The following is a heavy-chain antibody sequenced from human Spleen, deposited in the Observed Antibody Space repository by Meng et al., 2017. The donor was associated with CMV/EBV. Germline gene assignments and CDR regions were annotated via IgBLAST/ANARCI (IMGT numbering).Heavy chain of an antibody. CDR2: IYYSGST. D-gene: IGHD3-10*01. V-gene: IGHV4-59*01. J-gene: IGHJ4*02. Sequence: GSLRLSCAASGFTFSSYWMSWIRQPPGKGLEWIGYIYYSGSTNYNPSLKSRVTISVDTSKNQFSLKLSSVTAADTAVYYCARGLAMVRGVIVWGQGTLVTVSS. CDR3: ARGLAMVRGVIV. CDR1: GFTFSSYW.